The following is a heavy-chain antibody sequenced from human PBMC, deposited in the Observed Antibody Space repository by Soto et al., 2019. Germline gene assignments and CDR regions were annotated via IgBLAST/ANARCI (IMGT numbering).Heavy chain of an antibody. CDR1: GASISGSYYY. CDR3: ATSQKGYNWNYFDH. CDR2: VFYTGFT. J-gene: IGHJ4*02. V-gene: IGHV4-39*01. Sequence: PSETLSLTFAVSGASISGSYYYWAGLRQSPGKGPEWIGSVFYTGFTSYNPSLESRVSVSVDTSKSQFSLKLSAVTAADTAVYYCATSQKGYNWNYFDHWGQGDLVTVSS. D-gene: IGHD1-20*01.